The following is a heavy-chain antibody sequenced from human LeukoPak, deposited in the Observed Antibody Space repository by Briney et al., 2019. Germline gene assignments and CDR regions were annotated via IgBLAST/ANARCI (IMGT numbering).Heavy chain of an antibody. CDR3: ARAVAGSYYYGMDV. D-gene: IGHD6-19*01. CDR2: ISTYNGNT. CDR1: GYTFTSYG. V-gene: IGHV1-18*01. J-gene: IGHJ6*02. Sequence: ASVKVSCKASGYTFTSYGISWVRQAPGQGLEWMGWISTYNGNTNYAQKLQGRVTMTTDTSTSTAYMELRSLRSDDTAVYYCARAVAGSYYYGMDVWGQGATVTVSS.